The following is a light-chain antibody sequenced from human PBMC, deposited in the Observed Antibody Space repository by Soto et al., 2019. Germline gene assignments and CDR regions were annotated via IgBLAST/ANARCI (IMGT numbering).Light chain of an antibody. Sequence: QSVLTQPASVSGSPGQSITISCTGTSCDVGGYNYVSWYQQHPGKAPKLMIYDVSNRPSGVSNRFSGSKSGNTASLTISGLQAQDEADYYCSSYTSSNYVFGTVTKVTVL. J-gene: IGLJ1*01. V-gene: IGLV2-14*01. CDR3: SSYTSSNYV. CDR1: SCDVGGYNY. CDR2: DVS.